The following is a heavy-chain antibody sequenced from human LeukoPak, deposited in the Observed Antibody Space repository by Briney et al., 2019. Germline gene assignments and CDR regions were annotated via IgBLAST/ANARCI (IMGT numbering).Heavy chain of an antibody. J-gene: IGHJ4*02. CDR1: GGSISSWTYY. D-gene: IGHD4-23*01. CDR3: AYGSNSAADH. CDR2: IYYGGTN. V-gene: IGHV4-39*01. Sequence: PSETLSLTCTVSGGSISSWTYYWGWIRQPPGKGLEWIGTIYYGGTNYYNPSPKSRVTISVDTSKNQFSLNLNSVTAADTAVYYCAYGSNSAADHWGQGTLVTVSS.